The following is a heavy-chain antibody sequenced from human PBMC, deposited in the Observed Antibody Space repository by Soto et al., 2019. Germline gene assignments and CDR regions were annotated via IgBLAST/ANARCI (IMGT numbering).Heavy chain of an antibody. D-gene: IGHD5-12*01. Sequence: QVQLVQSGAAVKKPGSSVKVSCKASGGTFSSYAISWVRQAPGQGLEWMGGIIPIFGTANYAQKFQGRGTIPADEDTSTAYMELSSLRSEDTAVYYCARGDGYNQNFDYWGQGTLVTVSS. CDR1: GGTFSSYA. V-gene: IGHV1-69*01. J-gene: IGHJ4*02. CDR2: IIPIFGTA. CDR3: ARGDGYNQNFDY.